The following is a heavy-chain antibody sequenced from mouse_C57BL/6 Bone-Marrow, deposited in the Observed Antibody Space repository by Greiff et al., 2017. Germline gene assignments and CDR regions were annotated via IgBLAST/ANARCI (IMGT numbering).Heavy chain of an antibody. Sequence: VQLQQPGAELVMPGASVKLSCKASGYTFTSYWMHWVKQRPGQGLEWIGEIDPSDSYTNYNQKFKGKSTLTVDKSSSTAYMQLSSLTSEDSAVYYCAREGYYYGSSSFAYGGQGTLVTVSA. J-gene: IGHJ3*01. CDR3: AREGYYYGSSSFAY. D-gene: IGHD1-1*01. V-gene: IGHV1-69*01. CDR2: IDPSDSYT. CDR1: GYTFTSYW.